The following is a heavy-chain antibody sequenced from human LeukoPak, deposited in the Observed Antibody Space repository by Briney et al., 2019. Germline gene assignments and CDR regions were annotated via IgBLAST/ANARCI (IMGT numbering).Heavy chain of an antibody. CDR2: IYYSGST. V-gene: IGHV4-59*01. J-gene: IGHJ2*01. D-gene: IGHD6-13*01. CDR3: ARVYYSSSYDYWYFDL. CDR1: GGSIRSYY. Sequence: SETLSLTCTVSGGSIRSYYWSWIRQPPGKRLEWIGYIYYSGSTNYNPSLKSRVTISVDTSKNQFSLKPSSVTAADTAVYYCARVYYSSSYDYWYFDLWGRGTLVTVSS.